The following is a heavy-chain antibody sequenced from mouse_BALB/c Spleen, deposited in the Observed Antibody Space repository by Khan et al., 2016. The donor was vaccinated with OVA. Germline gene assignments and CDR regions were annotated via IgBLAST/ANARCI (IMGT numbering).Heavy chain of an antibody. Sequence: VQLQQSGAELGRPGSSVKLSCKTSGFTFTSYGIKWVKPRPGQGLEWIGYLYPGNGYTVYNEKFQGKATLTSDTSSSTAYMQLRSLTSEDSAIYCGAAAYYRNYFVYWGQGTTLTVSS. CDR3: AAAYYRNYFVY. J-gene: IGHJ2*01. CDR1: GFTFTSYG. D-gene: IGHD2-14*01. V-gene: IGHV1S134*01. CDR2: LYPGNGYT.